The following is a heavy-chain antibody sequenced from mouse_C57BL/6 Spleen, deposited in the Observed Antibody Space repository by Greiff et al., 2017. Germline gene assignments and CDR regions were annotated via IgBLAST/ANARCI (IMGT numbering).Heavy chain of an antibody. CDR1: GYTFTSYW. Sequence: QVQLQQPGAELVMPGASVKLSCKASGYTFTSYWMHWVKQRPGQGLEWIGEIDPSDSDTNYNQKFKGKSTLTVDKSSSTAYMQLSSLTSEDSAVYYCARGYDGSSYAMDYWGQGTSVTVSS. CDR3: ARGYDGSSYAMDY. V-gene: IGHV1-69*01. D-gene: IGHD1-1*01. J-gene: IGHJ4*01. CDR2: IDPSDSDT.